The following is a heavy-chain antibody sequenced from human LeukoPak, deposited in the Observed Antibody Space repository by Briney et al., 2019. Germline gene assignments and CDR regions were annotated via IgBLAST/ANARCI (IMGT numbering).Heavy chain of an antibody. CDR3: ARDGRLGELLEFDY. CDR1: GVTFSSYS. D-gene: IGHD3-10*01. V-gene: IGHV3-48*02. CDR2: ICSRVSTI. Sequence: GSLTLSCAASGVTFSSYSMSWVRQAPGKGLEWAAYICSRVSTIYYPDSVKGRFTISNDNDKNSPHLQMNSLRDDDTAVYYCARDGRLGELLEFDYWGQGTLVTVSS. J-gene: IGHJ4*02.